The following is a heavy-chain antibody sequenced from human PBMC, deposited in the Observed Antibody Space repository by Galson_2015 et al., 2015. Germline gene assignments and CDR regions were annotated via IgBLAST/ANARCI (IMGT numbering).Heavy chain of an antibody. D-gene: IGHD5-18*01. V-gene: IGHV3-21*01. CDR3: ARDPPRAMGVYYYYGMDV. CDR2: ISSSGSYL. J-gene: IGHJ6*02. CDR1: GFTFSSYS. Sequence: SLRLSCAASGFTFSSYSMNWVRQAPGKGLEWVSSISSSGSYLYYADSVKGRFTISRDNAKNSLYLQMNSLRAEETAVYYCARDPPRAMGVYYYYGMDVWGQGTTVTASS.